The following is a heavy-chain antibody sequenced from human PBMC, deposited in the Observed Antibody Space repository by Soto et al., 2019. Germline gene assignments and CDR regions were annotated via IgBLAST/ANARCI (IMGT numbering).Heavy chain of an antibody. CDR2: IKSKTDGGTT. J-gene: IGHJ4*02. D-gene: IGHD6-19*01. V-gene: IGHV3-15*07. Sequence: EVQLVESGGGLVKPGGSLRLSCAASGFTFSNAWMNWVRQAPGKGLECVGRIKSKTDGGTTDYAAPVKGRFTISRDDSKNTLYLQMNSLKTEDTAVYYCNTAERIAVAGTLSYWGQGTLVTVSS. CDR1: GFTFSNAW. CDR3: NTAERIAVAGTLSY.